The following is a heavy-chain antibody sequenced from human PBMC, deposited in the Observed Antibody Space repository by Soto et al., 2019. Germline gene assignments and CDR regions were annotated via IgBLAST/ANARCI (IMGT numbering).Heavy chain of an antibody. V-gene: IGHV2-5*02. Sequence: SGPTLVNPTQTLTLTCTFSGFSFSINGVAVGWIRQPPGQALEWLTLIYWDDDQRYKPSLKNRLNNTKDTSRNQVVLTMTNMDPVDTATYYCAHKRDVSRGFKSWGQGTLVTVSS. CDR1: GFSFSINGVA. J-gene: IGHJ5*01. CDR3: AHKRDVSRGFKS. CDR2: IYWDDDQ.